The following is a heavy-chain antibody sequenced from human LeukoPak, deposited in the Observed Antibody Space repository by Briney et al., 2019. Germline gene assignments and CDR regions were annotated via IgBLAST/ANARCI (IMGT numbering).Heavy chain of an antibody. J-gene: IGHJ4*02. CDR3: ARDRTSERATTALDY. V-gene: IGHV3-33*01. Sequence: GRSLRLSCAASGFTFSNYGMHWVRQAPGKGLEWVAVIWYDGSNKYYADSVKGRFTISRDNSENTLYLQMNSLRAEDTAVYYCARDRTSERATTALDYWGQGTLVTVSS. CDR2: IWYDGSNK. D-gene: IGHD4-17*01. CDR1: GFTFSNYG.